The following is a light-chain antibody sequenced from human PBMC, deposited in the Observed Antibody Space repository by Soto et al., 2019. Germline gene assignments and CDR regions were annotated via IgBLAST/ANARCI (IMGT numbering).Light chain of an antibody. CDR1: KSVSSNF. Sequence: VLTQSPGTLSLSPGERANLSCKASKSVSSNFLDWYQQKPGQAPRLLIYGASSRATGNPDRFSGSGSGTDFTLTISRLESEDCAMYYCQQFAGSPPCTFGQGTKVEIK. J-gene: IGKJ1*01. CDR3: QQFAGSPPCT. CDR2: GAS. V-gene: IGKV3-20*01.